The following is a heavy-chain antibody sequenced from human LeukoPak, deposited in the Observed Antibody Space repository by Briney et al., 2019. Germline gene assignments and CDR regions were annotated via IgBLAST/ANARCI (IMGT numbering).Heavy chain of an antibody. Sequence: GGSLRLSCAASGFTFSRSWMHWVRQAPGKGLVWLSRINSDGGDTTYADSVRGGFTISRDNANEPLYLQMNSLRAEDTAMYYCARASGTDSSGYLQIDHWGKGTLVTVSS. CDR2: INSDGGDT. CDR3: ARASGTDSSGYLQIDH. CDR1: GFTFSRSW. V-gene: IGHV3-74*01. D-gene: IGHD3-22*01. J-gene: IGHJ4*02.